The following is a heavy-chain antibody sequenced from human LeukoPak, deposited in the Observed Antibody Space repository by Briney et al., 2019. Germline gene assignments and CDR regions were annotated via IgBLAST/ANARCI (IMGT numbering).Heavy chain of an antibody. V-gene: IGHV4-34*01. CDR3: ARVLVAYYDFWSGYYKGDAFDI. CDR2: INHSGST. J-gene: IGHJ3*02. Sequence: SETLSLTCTVYGGSFSGYYWSWIRQPPGKGLEWIGEINHSGSTNYNPSLKSRVTISVDTSKNQFSLKLSSVTAADTAVYYCARVLVAYYDFWSGYYKGDAFDIWGQGTMVTVSS. CDR1: GGSFSGYY. D-gene: IGHD3-3*01.